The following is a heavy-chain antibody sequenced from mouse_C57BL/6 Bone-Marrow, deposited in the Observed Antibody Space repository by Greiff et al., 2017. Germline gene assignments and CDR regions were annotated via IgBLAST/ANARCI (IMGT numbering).Heavy chain of an antibody. CDR2: IDPENGDT. D-gene: IGHD1-1*01. CDR3: TTDYYSSF. CDR1: GFNIKDDY. V-gene: IGHV14-4*01. Sequence: VQLQQSGAELVRPGASVKLSCTASGFNIKDDYMHWVKQRPEQGLEWIGWIDPENGDTEYASKFQGKATITADTSSNTAYLQLSSLTSEDTAVYYCTTDYYSSFRGQGTLVTVSA. J-gene: IGHJ3*01.